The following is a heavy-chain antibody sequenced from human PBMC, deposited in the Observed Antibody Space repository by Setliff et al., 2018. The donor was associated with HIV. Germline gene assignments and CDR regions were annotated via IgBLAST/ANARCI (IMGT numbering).Heavy chain of an antibody. CDR3: AREEMSMWLPEYFFDF. Sequence: GASVKVSCKASGYTFANYALYWVRQAPGQRLEWMGWINAGSGNTKYSQRFQGRVTITRDTSASTAYLELSSLRSEDTAVYYCAREEMSMWLPEYFFDFWGQGTLVTVSS. V-gene: IGHV1-3*01. J-gene: IGHJ4*02. CDR1: GYTFANYA. D-gene: IGHD5-12*01. CDR2: INAGSGNT.